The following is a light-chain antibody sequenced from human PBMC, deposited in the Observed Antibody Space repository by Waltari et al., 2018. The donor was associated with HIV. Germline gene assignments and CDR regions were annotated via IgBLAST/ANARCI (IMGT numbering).Light chain of an antibody. CDR1: NIGNKR. V-gene: IGLV3-21*02. CDR2: DDS. Sequence: SFELTQPPSVSVGAGQTARVTCGGKNIGNKRVHWYRQRPGQAPVLVIHDDSDRPSGIPGRFSGSNSGNTATLTISRVEAGDEADYYCQVWDIYSGEGFGTGTKVTVL. CDR3: QVWDIYSGEG. J-gene: IGLJ1*01.